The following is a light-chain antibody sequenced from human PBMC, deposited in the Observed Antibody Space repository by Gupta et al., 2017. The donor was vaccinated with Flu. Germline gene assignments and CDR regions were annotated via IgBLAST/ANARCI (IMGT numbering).Light chain of an antibody. CDR3: VLHVGSGIWV. Sequence: QTVVTQEPSFSVSPGGTVTLTCGLRSGSVSSTNTPSWYQQTPGQAPRTLIYSTNTRSSGVPDRFSGSIVGNKAALTITGAQADDESDYYCVLHVGSGIWVFGGGTKVTVL. J-gene: IGLJ3*02. CDR1: SGSVSSTNT. CDR2: STN. V-gene: IGLV8-61*01.